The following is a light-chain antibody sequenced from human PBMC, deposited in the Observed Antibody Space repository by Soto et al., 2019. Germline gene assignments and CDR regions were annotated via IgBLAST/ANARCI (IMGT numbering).Light chain of an antibody. CDR1: QSVLYSSNNKNY. CDR3: QQYYSTPPYT. Sequence: DIVMTQSPDSLAVSLGERATINCKSSQSVLYSSNNKNYLAWYQQKPGQPPKLLIDWASTRESGVPDRFSGSGSGTDFTLTISSLPAEDVAVYYCQQYYSTPPYTFGQGTKLEIK. J-gene: IGKJ2*01. V-gene: IGKV4-1*01. CDR2: WAS.